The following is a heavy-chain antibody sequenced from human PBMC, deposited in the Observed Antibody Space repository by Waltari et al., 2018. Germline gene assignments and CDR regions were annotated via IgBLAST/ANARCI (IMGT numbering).Heavy chain of an antibody. CDR2: ISSSGSTI. CDR3: AREVGLAAAGPSDEDY. CDR1: GFTFSSYE. J-gene: IGHJ4*02. V-gene: IGHV3-48*03. Sequence: EVQLVESGGGLVQPGGSLRLSCAASGFTFSSYEMNWVRQAPGKGLEWVSYISSSGSTIYYADSVKGRFTISRDNAKNSLYLQMNSLRAEDTAVYYCAREVGLAAAGPSDEDYWGQGTLVTVSS. D-gene: IGHD6-13*01.